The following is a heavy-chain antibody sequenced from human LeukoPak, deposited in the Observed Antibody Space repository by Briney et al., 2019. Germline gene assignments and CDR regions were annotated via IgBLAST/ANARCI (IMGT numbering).Heavy chain of an antibody. CDR1: GFTSSSYR. V-gene: IGHV3-7*05. D-gene: IGHD5-18*01. J-gene: IGHJ1*01. Sequence: QTGGSLRLSCAASGFTSSSYRMRWARQAPGKGPEWVANINQDGSEKYYVDSVKVRFTISRDNAKNSLYLQMNSLRAEDTAMYYCARGGYRFQYWGQGTLVTVSS. CDR3: ARGGYRFQY. CDR2: INQDGSEK.